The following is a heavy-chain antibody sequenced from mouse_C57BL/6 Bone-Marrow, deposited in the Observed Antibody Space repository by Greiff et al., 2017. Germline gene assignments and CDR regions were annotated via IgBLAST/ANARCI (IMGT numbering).Heavy chain of an antibody. CDR2: ISSGSSTI. Sequence: EVQGVESGGGLVKPGGSLKLSCAASGFTFSDYGMHWVRQAPEKGLEWVAYISSGSSTIYYADTVKGRFTISRDNAKTTLFLQMTSLRSEDTAIYYCARRDYDSSYCYWYFDVWGTGTTVTVSS. V-gene: IGHV5-17*01. J-gene: IGHJ1*03. CDR3: ARRDYDSSYCYWYFDV. D-gene: IGHD1-1*01. CDR1: GFTFSDYG.